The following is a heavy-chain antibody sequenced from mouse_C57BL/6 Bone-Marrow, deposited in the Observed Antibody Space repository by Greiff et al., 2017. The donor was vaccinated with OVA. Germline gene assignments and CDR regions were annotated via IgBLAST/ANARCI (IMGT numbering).Heavy chain of an antibody. V-gene: IGHV5-2*01. CDR3: AGWGDRCWYFDV. CDR2: INSDGGST. CDR1: EYEFPSHD. Sequence: EVKLVESGGGLVQPGESLKLSCESNEYEFPSHDMSWVRKTPGKRLELVAAINSDGGSTYYPDTMERRFIITRDNTTKTLYLQRSRLRTEETAGDYCAGWGDRCWYFDVWGTGTTVTVSS. J-gene: IGHJ1*03. D-gene: IGHD2-13*01.